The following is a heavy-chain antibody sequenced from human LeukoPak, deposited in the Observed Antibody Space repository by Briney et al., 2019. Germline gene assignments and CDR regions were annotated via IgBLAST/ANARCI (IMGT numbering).Heavy chain of an antibody. D-gene: IGHD2-2*01. CDR3: ATGGIHCSSTSCYPYYYGSGYYYYMDV. CDR1: GDSVSSNSAA. CDR2: TYYRSKWYN. V-gene: IGHV6-1*01. Sequence: SQTLSLTCAISGDSVSSNSAAWNWIRQSPSRGLEWLGRTYYRSKWYNDYAVSVKSRITINPDTSKNQFSLQLNSVTPEDTAVYYCATGGIHCSSTSCYPYYYGSGYYYYMDVWGKGTTVTVSS. J-gene: IGHJ6*03.